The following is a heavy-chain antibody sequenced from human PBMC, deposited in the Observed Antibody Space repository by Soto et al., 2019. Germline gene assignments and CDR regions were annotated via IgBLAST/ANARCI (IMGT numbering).Heavy chain of an antibody. CDR1: GGSVGSGSYY. J-gene: IGHJ5*02. Sequence: QVQLQESGPGLVKPSETLSLTCTVSGGSVGSGSYYWSWIRQPLGKGLEWIGYIYYSGNTDYNPSLRGRATISFDKAKNHFSMQLTSVTAADTAIYYCAIDSVLAYHSEHRNPYWFDPWGQGTLVIVSS. D-gene: IGHD2-2*01. CDR2: IYYSGNT. CDR3: AIDSVLAYHSEHRNPYWFDP. V-gene: IGHV4-61*03.